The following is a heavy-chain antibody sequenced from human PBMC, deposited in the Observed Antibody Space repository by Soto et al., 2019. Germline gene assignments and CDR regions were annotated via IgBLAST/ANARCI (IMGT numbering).Heavy chain of an antibody. CDR1: GFTFSSYA. V-gene: IGHV3-30-3*01. D-gene: IGHD2-2*01. J-gene: IGHJ4*02. CDR2: ISYDGSNK. CDR3: ARDYAMYYFDS. Sequence: PGGPLRLSCAASGFTFSSYAMHWVRQAPGKGLEWGAGISYDGSNKYYADSVKGRFTISRDNAKNTLYLQMNSLRAEDTAGYYCARDYAMYYFDSWGQGTLVTVSS.